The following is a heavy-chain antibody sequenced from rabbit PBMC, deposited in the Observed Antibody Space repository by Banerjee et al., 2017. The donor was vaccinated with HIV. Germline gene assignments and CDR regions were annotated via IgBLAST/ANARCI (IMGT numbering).Heavy chain of an antibody. V-gene: IGHV1S45*01. CDR2: IYGGSGST. Sequence: QQQLEESGGGLVKPGGTLTLTCKASGIDFSSGYDMRWVRQAPGKGLEWIGCIYGGSGSTYYASWAKGRFTISKTSSTTVTLQMTSLTAADTATYSCAREFGNHAARYFKLWGQGTLVTVS. CDR1: GIDFSSGYD. J-gene: IGHJ4*01. D-gene: IGHD4-2*01. CDR3: AREFGNHAARYFKL.